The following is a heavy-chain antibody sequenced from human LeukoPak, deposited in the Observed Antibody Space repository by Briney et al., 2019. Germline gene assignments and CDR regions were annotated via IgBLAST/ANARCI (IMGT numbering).Heavy chain of an antibody. CDR1: GGSISSYY. V-gene: IGHV4-59*08. CDR3: ARHSGGYNLNYFDY. Sequence: PSETLSLTCTVPGGSISSYYWSWIRQPPGKGLEWIGYIYYSGSTNYNPSLKSRVTISVDTSKNQFSLKLSSVTAADTAVYYCARHSGGYNLNYFDYWGQGTLVTVSS. CDR2: IYYSGST. D-gene: IGHD5-24*01. J-gene: IGHJ4*02.